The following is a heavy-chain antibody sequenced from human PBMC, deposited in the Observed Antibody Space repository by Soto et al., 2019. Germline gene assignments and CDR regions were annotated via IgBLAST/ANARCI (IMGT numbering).Heavy chain of an antibody. CDR2: IYHSGST. J-gene: IGHJ5*02. CDR1: GGSISRGGYS. CDR3: ARVPDR. Sequence: SETLSLTCAVFGGSISRGGYSWSWIRQPPGKGLEWIGYIYHSGSTYYNPSLKSRVTISVDRSKNQFSLKLSSVTAADTAVYYCARVPDRWGQGTLVTVSS. V-gene: IGHV4-30-2*01. D-gene: IGHD2-2*01.